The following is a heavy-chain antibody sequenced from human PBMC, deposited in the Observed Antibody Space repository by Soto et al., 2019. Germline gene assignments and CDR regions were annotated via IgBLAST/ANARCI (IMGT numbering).Heavy chain of an antibody. CDR2: INSDGSIT. V-gene: IGHV3-74*01. J-gene: IGHJ4*02. Sequence: EVQLVESGGGLVQPGGSLRLSCAASGFTFSTYWMHWVRQAPGTGLVWVSRINSDGSITNYADSVKGRFSISRDNAKNTLYLQMNSVRAEDTAVYYCARSTWHNYFDYWGQGTLVTVSP. CDR3: ARSTWHNYFDY. CDR1: GFTFSTYW. D-gene: IGHD2-21*01.